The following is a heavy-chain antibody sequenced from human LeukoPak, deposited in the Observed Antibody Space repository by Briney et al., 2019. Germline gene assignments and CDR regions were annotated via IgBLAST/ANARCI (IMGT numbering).Heavy chain of an antibody. CDR3: ARVPRWIQLWDY. Sequence: ASVKVSCKASGYTFTGYYMHWVRQAPGQGLEWMGWINPNSGATNYAQKFQGRVTMTRDTSISTAYMELSRLRSDDTAVYYCARVPRWIQLWDYWGQGTLVTVSS. V-gene: IGHV1-2*02. CDR1: GYTFTGYY. D-gene: IGHD5-18*01. J-gene: IGHJ4*02. CDR2: INPNSGAT.